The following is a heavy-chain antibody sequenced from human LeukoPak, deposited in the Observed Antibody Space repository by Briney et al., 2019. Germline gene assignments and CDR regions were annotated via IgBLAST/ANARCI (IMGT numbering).Heavy chain of an antibody. CDR2: IIPFLGIA. J-gene: IGHJ4*02. D-gene: IGHD6-6*01. Sequence: ASVKVSCKASGGTFSSYTISWVRQAPGQGLEWMGRIIPFLGIANYAQKFQSRDTITADKSTSTAYMQLSSLRSEDTAVYYCARNGGPHSSSDVDYWGQGTLVTVSS. V-gene: IGHV1-69*02. CDR1: GGTFSSYT. CDR3: ARNGGPHSSSDVDY.